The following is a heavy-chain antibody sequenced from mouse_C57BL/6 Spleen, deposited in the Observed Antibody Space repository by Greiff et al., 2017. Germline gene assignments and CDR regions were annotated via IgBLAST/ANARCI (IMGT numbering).Heavy chain of an antibody. Sequence: EVKLMESGPELVKPGASVKIPCKASGYTFTDYNMDWVKQSHGKSLEWIGDINPNNGGTIYNQKFKGKATLTVDKSSSTAYMELRSLTSEDTAVYYCARRSYYSNFSWFAYWGQGTLVTVSA. D-gene: IGHD2-5*01. CDR3: ARRSYYSNFSWFAY. V-gene: IGHV1-18*01. CDR1: GYTFTDYN. CDR2: INPNNGGT. J-gene: IGHJ3*01.